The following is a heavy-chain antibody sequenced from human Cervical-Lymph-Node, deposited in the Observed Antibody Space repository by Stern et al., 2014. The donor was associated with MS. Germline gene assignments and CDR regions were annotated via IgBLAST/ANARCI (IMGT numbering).Heavy chain of an antibody. J-gene: IGHJ3*01. D-gene: IGHD3-10*01. CDR1: GFSLTTSGVG. CDR3: ASSFSAWPRGAFHV. Sequence: QVTLRESGPTLVKPTQTLTLTCTFSGFSLTTSGVGVGWIRQTPGMALEWLAVINGEDDDHYSPSLKNSLTITKDPPNNQVVLTLTNMAPVDTATYFCASSFSAWPRGAFHVWGQGTMVTASS. CDR2: INGEDDD. V-gene: IGHV2-5*02.